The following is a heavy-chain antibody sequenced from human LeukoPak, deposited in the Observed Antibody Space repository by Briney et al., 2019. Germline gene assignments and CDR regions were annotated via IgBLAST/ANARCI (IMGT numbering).Heavy chain of an antibody. Sequence: PSETLSLTCAVYGGSFSGYYWSWIRQPPGKGLEWIGEINHSGSTNYNPSLKSRVTISVDTSKNQFSLKLSSVTAADTAVYYCAREGHYYDSSGLDYWGQGTLVTVSS. V-gene: IGHV4-34*01. CDR1: GGSFSGYY. D-gene: IGHD3-22*01. CDR3: AREGHYYDSSGLDY. J-gene: IGHJ4*02. CDR2: INHSGST.